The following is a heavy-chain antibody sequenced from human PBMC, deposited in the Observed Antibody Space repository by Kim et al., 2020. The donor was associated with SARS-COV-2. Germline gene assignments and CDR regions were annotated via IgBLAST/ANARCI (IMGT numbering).Heavy chain of an antibody. D-gene: IGHD3-10*01. J-gene: IGHJ6*02. CDR3: ARVETSITMVRGSYYYGMDV. CDR2: IIPIFGTA. Sequence: SVKVSCKASGGTFSSYAISWVRQAPGQGLEWMGGIIPIFGTANYAQKFQGRVTITADESTSTAYMELSSLRSEDTAVYYCARVETSITMVRGSYYYGMDVWGQGTTVTVSS. CDR1: GGTFSSYA. V-gene: IGHV1-69*13.